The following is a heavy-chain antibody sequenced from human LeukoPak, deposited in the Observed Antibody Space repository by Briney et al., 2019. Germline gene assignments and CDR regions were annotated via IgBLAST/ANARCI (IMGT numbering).Heavy chain of an antibody. CDR1: GYTFTGYY. V-gene: IGHV1-2*02. D-gene: IGHD6-6*01. CDR3: ARESGGGLAARLDY. CDR2: INPDSGGT. J-gene: IGHJ4*02. Sequence: ASVKVSCKASGYTFTGYYMHWVRQAPGQGLEWMGWINPDSGGTNYAQKFQGRVTMTRDTSISTAYMELSRLRSDDTAVYYCARESGGGLAARLDYWGQGTLVTVSS.